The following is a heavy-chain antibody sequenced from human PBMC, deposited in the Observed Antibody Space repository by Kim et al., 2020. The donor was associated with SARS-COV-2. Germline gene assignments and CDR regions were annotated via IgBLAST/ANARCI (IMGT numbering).Heavy chain of an antibody. J-gene: IGHJ3*02. V-gene: IGHV4-38-2*02. CDR3: ARDGSLGSGTYDGFDI. D-gene: IGHD3-10*01. Sequence: SETPSLTCTVSGYSISSGYYWGWVRQPPGKGLELIGSIRHSGSTYYNPSLKSRVTVSIDTSRNQFSLKMTSVTAADTAVYYCARDGSLGSGTYDGFDIWGQGTMVTVSS. CDR1: GYSISSGYY. CDR2: IRHSGST.